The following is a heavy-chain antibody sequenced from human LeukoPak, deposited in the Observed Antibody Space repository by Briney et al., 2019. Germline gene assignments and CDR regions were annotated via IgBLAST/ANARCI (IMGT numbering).Heavy chain of an antibody. J-gene: IGHJ4*02. Sequence: SETLSLTCTVSGGSISSYYWSWIRQPPGKGLEWIGEINHSGSTNYNPSLKSRVTISVDTSKNQFSLKLSSVTAADTAVYYCARATWGNDYWGQGTLVTVSS. D-gene: IGHD3-16*01. V-gene: IGHV4-34*01. CDR3: ARATWGNDY. CDR2: INHSGST. CDR1: GGSISSYY.